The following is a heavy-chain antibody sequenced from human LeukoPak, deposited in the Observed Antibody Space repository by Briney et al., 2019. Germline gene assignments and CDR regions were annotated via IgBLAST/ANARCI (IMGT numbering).Heavy chain of an antibody. CDR3: ARHPGYSSGWSYYYYYYMDV. CDR2: IYPGDSDT. Sequence: GESLKISCKGSGYSFTSYWIGWVRPMPGKGLEWMGIIYPGDSDTRYSPSFQGPVTISADKSISTAYLQWSSLKASDTAMYYCARHPGYSSGWSYYYYYYMDVWGKGTTVTVSS. D-gene: IGHD6-19*01. V-gene: IGHV5-51*01. CDR1: GYSFTSYW. J-gene: IGHJ6*03.